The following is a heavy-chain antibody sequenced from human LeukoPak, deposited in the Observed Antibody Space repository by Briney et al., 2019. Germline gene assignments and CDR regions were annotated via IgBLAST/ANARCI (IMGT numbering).Heavy chain of an antibody. Sequence: GGSLRLSCAASGFVLSDYGVHWVRQAPGKGLEWVAFIRNDGSHKSYADSVKGRFTISRDNSKNTLFLQMNSLRPEDTAVYYCAKDGGWYELYYMDVWGTGTMVTVSS. J-gene: IGHJ6*03. CDR1: GFVLSDYG. D-gene: IGHD6-19*01. CDR2: IRNDGSHK. V-gene: IGHV3-30*02. CDR3: AKDGGWYELYYMDV.